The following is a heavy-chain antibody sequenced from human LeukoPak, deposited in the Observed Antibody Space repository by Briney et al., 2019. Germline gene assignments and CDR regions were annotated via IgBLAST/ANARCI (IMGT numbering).Heavy chain of an antibody. CDR2: INPSGGST. CDR3: ARESEAYDCLDY. CDR1: GYTFTSYY. V-gene: IGHV1-46*01. J-gene: IGHJ4*02. Sequence: ASVKVSCKASGYTFTSYYMHWVRQAPGQGLEWMGIINPSGGSTSYAQKFQGRVTMTRDMSTSTVYMELSSLRSEDTAVYYCARESEAYDCLDYWGQGTLVTVSS. D-gene: IGHD2-21*01.